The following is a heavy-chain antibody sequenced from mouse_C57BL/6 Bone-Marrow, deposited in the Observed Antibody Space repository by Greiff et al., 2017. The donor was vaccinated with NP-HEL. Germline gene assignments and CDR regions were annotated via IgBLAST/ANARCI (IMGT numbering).Heavy chain of an antibody. J-gene: IGHJ1*03. D-gene: IGHD1-1*01. CDR3: ARNTVYYYGSSPWYFDV. V-gene: IGHV2-2*01. Sequence: QVQLKESGPGLVQPSQSLSITCTVSGFSLTSYGVHWVRQSPGKGLEWLGVIWSGGSTDYNAAFISRLSISKDNSKSQVFFKMNSLQADDTAIYDCARNTVYYYGSSPWYFDVWGTGTTVTVSS. CDR1: GFSLTSYG. CDR2: IWSGGST.